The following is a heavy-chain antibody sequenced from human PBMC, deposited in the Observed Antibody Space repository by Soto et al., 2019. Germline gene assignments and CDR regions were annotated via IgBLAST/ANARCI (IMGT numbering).Heavy chain of an antibody. CDR3: IVVVPAAMDYFDY. Sequence: QLQLQESGPGLVKPSETLSLTCTVSGGSISSSSYYWGWIHQPPGKGLEWIGSIYYSGSTYYNPSLKSRVTISVDTSKNQSSLKLSSVTAADTAVYYPIVVVPAAMDYFDYWGQGTLVTVSS. V-gene: IGHV4-39*01. D-gene: IGHD2-2*01. CDR1: GGSISSSSYY. CDR2: IYYSGST. J-gene: IGHJ4*02.